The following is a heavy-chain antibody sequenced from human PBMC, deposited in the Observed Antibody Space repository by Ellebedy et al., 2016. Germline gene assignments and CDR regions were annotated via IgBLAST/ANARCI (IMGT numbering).Heavy chain of an antibody. CDR1: GFTFMNYA. J-gene: IGHJ4*02. D-gene: IGHD3-22*01. CDR3: AKDPSSDSSGWFYFDI. V-gene: IGHV3-23*01. CDR2: ISGSAGMT. Sequence: GGSLRLSCAASGFTFMNYAVSWVRQAPGKGLEWVSTISGSAGMTYYADSVKGRFTISRDNSKDTLYLQMNSLRGEDTAVYYCAKDPSSDSSGWFYFDIWGQGTLVTVSS.